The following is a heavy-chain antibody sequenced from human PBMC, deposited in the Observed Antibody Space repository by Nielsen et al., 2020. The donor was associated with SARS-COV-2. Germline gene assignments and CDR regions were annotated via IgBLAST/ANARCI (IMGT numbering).Heavy chain of an antibody. CDR3: TTETGRYCSGGSCYSRWHYYYGMDV. V-gene: IGHV3-15*01. Sequence: GESLKISCAASGFTFSSYSMSWVRQAPGKGLEWVGRIKSKTDGGTTDYAAPVKGRFTISRDDSKNTLYLQMNSLKTEDTAVYYCTTETGRYCSGGSCYSRWHYYYGMDVWGQGTTVTVSS. CDR1: GFTFSSYS. D-gene: IGHD2-15*01. J-gene: IGHJ6*02. CDR2: IKSKTDGGTT.